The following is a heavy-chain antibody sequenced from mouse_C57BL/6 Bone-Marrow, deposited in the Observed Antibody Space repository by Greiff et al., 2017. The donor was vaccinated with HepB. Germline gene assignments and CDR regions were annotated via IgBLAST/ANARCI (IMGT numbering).Heavy chain of an antibody. CDR2: IDPNSGGT. D-gene: IGHD2-4*01. CDR1: GYTFTSYW. V-gene: IGHV1-72*01. CDR3: ARPIPIYYDYGYYAMDY. J-gene: IGHJ4*01. Sequence: QVQLQQPGAELVKPGASVKLSCKASGYTFTSYWMHWVKQRPGRGLEWIGRIDPNSGGTKYNEKFKSKATLTVDNPSSTAYMQLSSLTSEDSAVYYCARPIPIYYDYGYYAMDYWGQGTSVTVSS.